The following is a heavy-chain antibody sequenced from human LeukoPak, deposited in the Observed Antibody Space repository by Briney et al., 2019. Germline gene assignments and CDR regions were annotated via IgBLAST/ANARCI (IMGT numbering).Heavy chain of an antibody. CDR1: GGTFSSYA. V-gene: IGHV1-69*05. CDR2: IIPIFGTA. CDR3: GARHYYYMDV. J-gene: IGHJ6*03. Sequence: SVKVSCKASGGTFSSYAISWVRQAPGQGLEWMGRIIPIFGTANYAQKFQGRVTITTDESTSTAYMELSSLRSEDTVVYYCGARHYYYMDVWGKGTTVTVSS.